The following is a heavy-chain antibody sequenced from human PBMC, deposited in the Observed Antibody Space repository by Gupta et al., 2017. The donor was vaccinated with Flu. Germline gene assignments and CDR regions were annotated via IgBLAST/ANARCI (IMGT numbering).Heavy chain of an antibody. D-gene: IGHD4-17*01. V-gene: IGHV5-51*01. Sequence: CETSGYSFTSHWIGWVRQMPGKGLEYIGILYPGDSDTRYSPSFRGHVTISVDKSTSTAFLQWSSLKASDTATYYCAKANSYGGYDNWGQGTLVTVSS. J-gene: IGHJ4*02. CDR1: GYSFTSHW. CDR3: AKANSYGGYDN. CDR2: LYPGDSDT.